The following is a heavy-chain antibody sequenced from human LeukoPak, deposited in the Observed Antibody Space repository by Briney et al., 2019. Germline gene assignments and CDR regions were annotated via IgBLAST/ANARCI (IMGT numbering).Heavy chain of an antibody. CDR2: FDPEDGET. CDR1: GYTLTGLS. D-gene: IGHD6-13*01. Sequence: ASVKVSCKVSGYTLTGLSMHCVRQAPGKGLEWMGGFDPEDGETIYAQKFQGRVTMTEDTSTDTAYMELSSLRSEDTAVYYCATKVSSGWYQFWDYWGQGTLVTVSS. V-gene: IGHV1-24*01. CDR3: ATKVSSGWYQFWDY. J-gene: IGHJ4*02.